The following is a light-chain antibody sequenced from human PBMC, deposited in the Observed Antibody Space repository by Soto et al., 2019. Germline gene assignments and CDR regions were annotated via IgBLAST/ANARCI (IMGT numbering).Light chain of an antibody. V-gene: IGKV3D-11*01. CDR1: QAVNTR. CDR3: QKSYSTLWT. J-gene: IGKJ1*01. CDR2: LAS. Sequence: EIVLTQSPATLSSFPGDRVTLYCRASQAVNTRLAWYQHKPGQAPRLLIYLASNRAAGVPARFSGSGSGTDFTLTISSMQPEDFATYYCQKSYSTLWTFGQGTKVDIK.